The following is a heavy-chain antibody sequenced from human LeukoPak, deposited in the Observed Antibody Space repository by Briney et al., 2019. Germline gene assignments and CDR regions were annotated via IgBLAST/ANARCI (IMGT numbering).Heavy chain of an antibody. CDR3: ARDPGLVYYFDY. J-gene: IGHJ4*02. V-gene: IGHV1-2*02. CDR1: GYTFTGYY. CDR2: INPNSGGT. Sequence: ASVKVSCKASGYTFTGYYMHWVRHAPGQGLEWMGWINPNSGGTNYAQKFQGRVIMTRDTSISTAYMELSRLRSDDTAVYYCARDPGLVYYFDYWGQGTLVTVSS. D-gene: IGHD6-19*01.